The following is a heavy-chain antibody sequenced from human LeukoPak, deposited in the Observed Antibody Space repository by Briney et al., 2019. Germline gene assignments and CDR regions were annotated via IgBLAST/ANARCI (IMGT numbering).Heavy chain of an antibody. D-gene: IGHD6-6*01. CDR2: IIPIFGTA. J-gene: IGHJ5*02. V-gene: IGHV1-69*05. CDR1: GGTFSSYA. CDR3: ARGGSSSSRAIWWFDP. Sequence: ASVKVSCKASGGTFSSYAISWVRQAPGQGLEWMGGIIPIFGTANYAQKFQGRVTITTDESTSTAYMELSSLRSEDTAVYYRARGGSSSSRAIWWFDPWGQGTLVTVSS.